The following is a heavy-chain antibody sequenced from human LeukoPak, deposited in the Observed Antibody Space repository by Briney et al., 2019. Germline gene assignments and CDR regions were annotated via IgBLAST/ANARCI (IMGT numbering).Heavy chain of an antibody. J-gene: IGHJ3*02. CDR1: GGSISGSSYY. D-gene: IGHD4-23*01. Sequence: SETLSLTCTVSGGSISGSSYYWGWIRQPPGKGLEWIGSIYYSGSTYYNPSLKSRVTISVDTSKNQFSLKLSSVTAADTAVYYCARLLRGFDAFDIWGQGTMVTVSS. CDR3: ARLLRGFDAFDI. CDR2: IYYSGST. V-gene: IGHV4-39*01.